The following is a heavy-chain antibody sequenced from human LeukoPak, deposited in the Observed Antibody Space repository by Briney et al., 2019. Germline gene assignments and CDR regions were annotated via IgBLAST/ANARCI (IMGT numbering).Heavy chain of an antibody. Sequence: RSSVKVSCKASGGTFSSYAISWVRQAPGQGLEWMGWISAYNGNTNYAQKLQGRVTMTTDTSTSTAYMELRSLRSDDTAVYYCAREGLAVAGDYWGQGTLVTVSS. D-gene: IGHD6-19*01. CDR1: GGTFSSYA. CDR2: ISAYNGNT. J-gene: IGHJ4*02. V-gene: IGHV1-18*01. CDR3: AREGLAVAGDY.